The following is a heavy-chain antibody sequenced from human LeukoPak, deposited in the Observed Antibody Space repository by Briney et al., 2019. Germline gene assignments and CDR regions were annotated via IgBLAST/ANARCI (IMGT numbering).Heavy chain of an antibody. CDR2: ISAYNGNT. CDR1: GYTFTSYG. J-gene: IGHJ4*02. D-gene: IGHD3-22*01. CDR3: ARDTLLFDSSGYVGDSFDY. V-gene: IGHV1-18*01. Sequence: RASVKVSCTASGYTFTSYGISWVRQAPGQGLEWMGWISAYNGNTNYAQKLQGRVTMTTDTSTSTAYMELRSLRSDDTAVYYCARDTLLFDSSGYVGDSFDYWGQGTLVTVSS.